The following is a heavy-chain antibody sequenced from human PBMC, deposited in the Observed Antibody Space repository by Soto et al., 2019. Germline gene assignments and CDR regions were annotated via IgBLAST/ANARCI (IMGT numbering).Heavy chain of an antibody. CDR3: TTGCSGGSCYRVYYYGMDV. CDR1: GFTFSNAW. D-gene: IGHD2-15*01. J-gene: IGHJ6*02. Sequence: EVQLVESGGGLVKPGGSLRLSCAASGFTFSNAWMNWVRQAPGKGLEWVGRIKSKTDGGTTDDAAPVKGRFTISRDDSKNTLYLQMNSLKTEDTVLYYCTTGCSGGSCYRVYYYGMDVWGQGTTVTVSS. CDR2: IKSKTDGGTT. V-gene: IGHV3-15*07.